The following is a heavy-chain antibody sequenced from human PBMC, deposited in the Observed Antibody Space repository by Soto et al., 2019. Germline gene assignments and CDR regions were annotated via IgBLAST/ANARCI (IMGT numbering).Heavy chain of an antibody. CDR2: IIPIFGTA. Sequence: QVPLVQSGAEVKKPGSSVTVSCKASGGTFSSYAISWVRQAPGQGLEWMGGIIPIFGTANYAQKFQGRVTITADESTRTAYMELSSLRSEDTAVYYCARVRIAARAYYYYGMDFCGQETTVTVSS. CDR1: GGTFSSYA. CDR3: ARVRIAARAYYYYGMDF. V-gene: IGHV1-69*01. J-gene: IGHJ6*02. D-gene: IGHD6-6*01.